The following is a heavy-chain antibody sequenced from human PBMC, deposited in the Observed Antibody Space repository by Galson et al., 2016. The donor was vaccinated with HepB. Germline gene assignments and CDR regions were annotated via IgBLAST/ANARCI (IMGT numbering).Heavy chain of an antibody. D-gene: IGHD2-2*01. J-gene: IGHJ3*02. Sequence: LSLTCAVSGGSINSSHWWSWVRQPPGKGLEWIGEIFHSDSTNYSPSLKSRVTISVDKSKNHLSLRLNSVTAADTAVYYCARHCMSPTCYAHAFDIWGQGTMVTVSS. CDR3: ARHCMSPTCYAHAFDI. CDR2: IFHSDST. V-gene: IGHV4-4*02. CDR1: GGSINSSHW.